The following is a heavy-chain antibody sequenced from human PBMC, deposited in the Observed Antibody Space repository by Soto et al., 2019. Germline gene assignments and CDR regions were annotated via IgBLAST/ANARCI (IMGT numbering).Heavy chain of an antibody. CDR1: GYTFTSYS. D-gene: IGHD6-19*01. CDR2: INPSGGTT. V-gene: IGHV1-46*01. J-gene: IGHJ5*02. CDR3: ARGGGAVAATDP. Sequence: QVQLVQSGAEGKKPGASVKVSCKASGYTFTSYSMHWVRQAPGQGLEWMGIINPSGGTTNYAQKFQGRVTMTRDTSTNTVYMELSSLRSEDTAVYYCARGGGAVAATDPWGQGTLVTVSS.